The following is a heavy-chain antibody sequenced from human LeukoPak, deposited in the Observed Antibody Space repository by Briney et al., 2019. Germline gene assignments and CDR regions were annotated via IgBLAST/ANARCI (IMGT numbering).Heavy chain of an antibody. Sequence: SETLSLTCAVYGESFSDYYWSWIRQPPGKGLEWIGEINHSGSTNYSPSLKSRVTISVNTSKNQFSLKLTSVTAADTAVYYCARSPQGIQLWSLPNYYYYYYMDVWGKGTTVTISS. CDR3: ARSPQGIQLWSLPNYYYYYYMDV. CDR2: INHSGST. CDR1: GESFSDYY. J-gene: IGHJ6*03. V-gene: IGHV4-34*01. D-gene: IGHD5-18*01.